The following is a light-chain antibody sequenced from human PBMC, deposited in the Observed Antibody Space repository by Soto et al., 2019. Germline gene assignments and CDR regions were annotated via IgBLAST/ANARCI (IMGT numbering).Light chain of an antibody. CDR1: QGNNNY. Sequence: DIQMTQSPSTLSGSVGDRVTITCRASQGNNNYLAWYQQKPGKVPKLLIYAASTLQSGVPSRFSGSGSETDFTLTISSLQPEDVATYYCQQYNSAPLTFGGGTKVDIK. J-gene: IGKJ4*01. CDR3: QQYNSAPLT. V-gene: IGKV1-27*01. CDR2: AAS.